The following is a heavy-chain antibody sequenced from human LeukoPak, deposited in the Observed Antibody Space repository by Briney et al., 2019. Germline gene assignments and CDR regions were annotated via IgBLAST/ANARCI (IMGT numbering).Heavy chain of an antibody. J-gene: IGHJ6*02. V-gene: IGHV4-39*02. D-gene: IGHD3-16*02. Sequence: PSETLSLTCTVSGGSISSTSYYWGWIRQPPGKGLEWIGTIYYSGSTYHNPSLKSRVTISVDASKNHFSLKLSSVTAADTAVYYRESLRGVGYHITLHGMDAWGQGTTVTVS. CDR1: GGSISSTSYY. CDR3: ESLRGVGYHITLHGMDA. CDR2: IYYSGST.